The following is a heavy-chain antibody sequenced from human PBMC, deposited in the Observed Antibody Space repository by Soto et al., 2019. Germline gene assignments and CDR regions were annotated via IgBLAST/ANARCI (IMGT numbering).Heavy chain of an antibody. CDR3: ARGLLTAILNWFDP. V-gene: IGHV4-34*01. CDR1: GGSFSGYY. Sequence: SETLSLTCAVYGGSFSGYYWSWIRQPPGKGLEWIGEINHSGSTNYNPSLKSRVTISVDTSKNQFSLKLSSVTAADTAVYYCARGLLTAILNWFDPWGQGTLVTSPQ. J-gene: IGHJ5*02. CDR2: INHSGST. D-gene: IGHD2-2*02.